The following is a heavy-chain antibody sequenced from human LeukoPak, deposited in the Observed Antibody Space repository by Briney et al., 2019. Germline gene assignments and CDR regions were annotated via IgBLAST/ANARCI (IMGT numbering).Heavy chain of an antibody. CDR2: FSGSGGNT. J-gene: IGHJ4*02. CDR3: AKAEGRREQGDNYFDY. CDR1: GFTFSTYA. V-gene: IGHV3-23*01. D-gene: IGHD1-26*01. Sequence: GGSLRLSCAASGFTFSTYAMSWVRQAPGKGLEWVSGFSGSGGNTYYADSVRGRFTISRDNSKNTLYLQMNSLRAEDTAVYYCAKAEGRREQGDNYFDYWGQGTLVTVSS.